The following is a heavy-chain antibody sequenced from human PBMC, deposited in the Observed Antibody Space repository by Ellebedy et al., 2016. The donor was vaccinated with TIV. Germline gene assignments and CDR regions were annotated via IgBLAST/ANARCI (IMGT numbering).Heavy chain of an antibody. CDR2: ISHDGSDK. CDR1: GVSVSSHG. J-gene: IGHJ6*02. V-gene: IGHV3-33*05. Sequence: GESLKISCEASGVSVSSHGMHWVRQTPGKGLQWVAVISHDGSDKIYADSVRGRFTISRDNSKNTLNLQMDSLRAEDTAVYYCASSSGWYASYYYYGMDVWGQGTTVTVSS. CDR3: ASSSGWYASYYYYGMDV. D-gene: IGHD6-19*01.